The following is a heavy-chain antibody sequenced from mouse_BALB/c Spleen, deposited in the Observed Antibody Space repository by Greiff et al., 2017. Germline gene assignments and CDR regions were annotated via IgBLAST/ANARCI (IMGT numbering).Heavy chain of an antibody. CDR3: ARDRYDEGYYAMDY. CDR1: GFSLTSYG. D-gene: IGHD2-14*01. CDR2: IWAGGST. Sequence: VKVVESGPGLVAPSQSLSITCTVSGFSLTSYGVHWVRQPPGKGLEWLGVIWAGGSTNYNSALMSRLSISKDNSKSQVFLKMNSLQTDDTAMYYCARDRYDEGYYAMDYWGQGTSVTVSS. J-gene: IGHJ4*01. V-gene: IGHV2-9*02.